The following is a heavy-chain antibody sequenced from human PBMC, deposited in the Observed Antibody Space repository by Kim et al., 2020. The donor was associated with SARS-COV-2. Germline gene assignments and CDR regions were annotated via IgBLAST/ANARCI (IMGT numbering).Heavy chain of an antibody. V-gene: IGHV3-48*03. Sequence: ISSADSVHGRFTISTDLAKNSLYLQLTSLSAEATAVYYCARNGGYALAYWGQGTLVTVSS. J-gene: IGHJ4*02. CDR3: ARNGGYALAY. D-gene: IGHD5-12*01. CDR2: I.